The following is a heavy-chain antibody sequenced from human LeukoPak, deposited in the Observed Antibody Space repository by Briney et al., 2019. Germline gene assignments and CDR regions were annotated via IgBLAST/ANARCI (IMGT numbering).Heavy chain of an antibody. CDR2: INPNSGGR. CDR3: SRDDRSSHDFSPGH. D-gene: IGHD3-3*01. J-gene: IGHJ4*02. CDR1: GYTVTGYY. Sequence: GASVKVSCKASGYTVTGYYMHWVRRAPGQRLGWRVGINPNSGGRNYAQKFPGRVTMTRDTSISTTNMELIRLRSVTAAETAGSRDDRSSHDFSPGHWGQGTLVTVSS. V-gene: IGHV1-2*02.